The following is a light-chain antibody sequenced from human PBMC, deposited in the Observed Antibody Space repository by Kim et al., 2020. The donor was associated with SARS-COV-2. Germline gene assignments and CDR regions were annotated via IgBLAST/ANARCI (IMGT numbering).Light chain of an antibody. J-gene: IGLJ1*01. Sequence: SVTISCTGTSSDVGGYNYVSWYQQYPGTAPKLLIYDVTKRPSGVSSRFFGSKSGNTASLTIYGLLPEDEADFYCCSYSSSNSLYVFGPGTKVTVL. CDR1: SSDVGGYNY. V-gene: IGLV2-14*03. CDR2: DVT. CDR3: CSYSSSNSLYV.